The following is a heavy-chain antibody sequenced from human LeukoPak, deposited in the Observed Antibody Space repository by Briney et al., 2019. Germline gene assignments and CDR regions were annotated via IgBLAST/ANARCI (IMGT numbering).Heavy chain of an antibody. J-gene: IGHJ6*02. CDR2: IFVDGSST. Sequence: GGSLRLSCVASGFTFSSYSMHWVRQAPGKGLVWVSRIFVDGSSTSYADSVKGRLTISRDNTKNTLYLQMSSLRDDDTAVYYCARAGASYAMDVWGQGTTVTVS. V-gene: IGHV3-74*01. CDR3: ARAGASYAMDV. D-gene: IGHD1-14*01. CDR1: GFTFSSYS.